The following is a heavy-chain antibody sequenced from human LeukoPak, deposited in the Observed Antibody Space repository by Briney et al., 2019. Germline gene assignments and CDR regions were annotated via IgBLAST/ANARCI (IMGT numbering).Heavy chain of an antibody. CDR1: GFTFDDYA. CDR2: ITWNGGNI. V-gene: IGHV3-9*01. CDR3: AKSLYGSGRSFGNYYFDY. Sequence: GGSLRLSCAASGFTFDDYAMHWVRQAPGKGLEWVSGITWNGGNIGYADSVKGRFTISRDNAKNSLYLQMNSLRAEDTAFYYCAKSLYGSGRSFGNYYFDYWGQGTLVTVSS. D-gene: IGHD3-10*01. J-gene: IGHJ4*02.